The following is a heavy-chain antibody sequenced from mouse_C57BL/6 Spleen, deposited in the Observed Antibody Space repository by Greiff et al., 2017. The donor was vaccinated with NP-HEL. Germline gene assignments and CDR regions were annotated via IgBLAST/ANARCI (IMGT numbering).Heavy chain of an antibody. V-gene: IGHV1-81*01. CDR2: INPNCGNT. D-gene: IGHD1-3*01. CDR3: ATQWYFDY. CDR1: GYTFTSYG. Sequence: QVQLQQSGAELVKPGASVKMSCKASGYTFTSYGMNWVKQRTGQGLEWIGVINPNCGNTNYNEKFKGKATLTVDKSSSTAYMQLSSLTSEDSAVFSSATQWYFDYWGKGTTLTVSS. J-gene: IGHJ2*01.